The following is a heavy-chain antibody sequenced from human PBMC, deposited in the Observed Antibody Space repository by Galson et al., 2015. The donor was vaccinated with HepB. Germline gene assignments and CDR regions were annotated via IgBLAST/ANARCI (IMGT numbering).Heavy chain of an antibody. Sequence: SVKVSCKVSGYTLTELPMHWVRQAPGKGLEWMGGFDPEDGETIYTQKFQGRVTMTEDASTNTAYMEMSSLRSEDTAVYYCVSAWAREWALRDIDSWGQGTVVTVSS. D-gene: IGHD1-26*01. CDR1: GYTLTELP. V-gene: IGHV1-24*01. CDR3: VSAWAREWALRDIDS. CDR2: FDPEDGET. J-gene: IGHJ4*02.